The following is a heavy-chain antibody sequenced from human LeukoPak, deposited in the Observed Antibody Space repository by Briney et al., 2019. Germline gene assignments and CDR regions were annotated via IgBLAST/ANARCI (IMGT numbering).Heavy chain of an antibody. CDR3: ARGSPVPAAFFDY. CDR1: GGSFSGYY. V-gene: IGHV4-34*01. J-gene: IGHJ4*02. CDR2: INHSGST. Sequence: SETLSLTCAVYGGSFSGYYWSWIRQPPGKGLEWIGEINHSGSTNYNPSLKSRVTISVDTSKNQFSLKLSSVTAADTAVYYCARGSPVPAAFFDYWGQGTLVTVSS. D-gene: IGHD2-2*01.